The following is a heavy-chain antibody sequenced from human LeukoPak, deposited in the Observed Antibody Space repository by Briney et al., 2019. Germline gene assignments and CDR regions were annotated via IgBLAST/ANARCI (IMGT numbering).Heavy chain of an antibody. CDR1: GFTFNNYA. J-gene: IGHJ4*02. D-gene: IGHD6-19*01. V-gene: IGHV3-23*01. CDR2: ISGSGEST. Sequence: PGGSLRLSCAASGFTFNNYAMSWVRQAPGTGLEWVSGISGSGESTYYADSVKGRFTISRDNSRNTLYLQMNSLRAEDTAVYYCARDGRQWLVTRSFDYWGQGTLVTVSS. CDR3: ARDGRQWLVTRSFDY.